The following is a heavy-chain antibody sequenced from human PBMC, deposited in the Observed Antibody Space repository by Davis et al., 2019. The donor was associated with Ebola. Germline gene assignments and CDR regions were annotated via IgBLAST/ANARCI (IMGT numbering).Heavy chain of an antibody. J-gene: IGHJ5*02. V-gene: IGHV1-3*01. D-gene: IGHD3-10*01. Sequence: ASVKVSCKASGYTFTSYAMHWVRQAPGQRLEWMGWINAGNGNTKYSQKFQGRVTITRDTSASTAYMELSSLRSEDTAVYYCARGPYYGRANNRFDPWGQGTLVTVSS. CDR3: ARGPYYGRANNRFDP. CDR2: INAGNGNT. CDR1: GYTFTSYA.